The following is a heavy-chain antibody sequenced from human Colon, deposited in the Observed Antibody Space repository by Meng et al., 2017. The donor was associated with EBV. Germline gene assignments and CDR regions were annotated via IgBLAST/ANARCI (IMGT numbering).Heavy chain of an antibody. CDR3: ARDYYASGFVFDL. CDR2: ISHSGTT. Sequence: QMTLQGAGRGRVMLCGTLSLTCAVPGGAIDSNNWWNLVRQTPGNGLEWIGEISHSGTTNYNPSLKSRVTISIDKSKNQFSLKLTSVTAADTAVYYCARDYYASGFVFDLWGQGTLVTVSS. CDR1: GGAIDSNNW. J-gene: IGHJ5*02. V-gene: IGHV4-4*02. D-gene: IGHD3-10*01.